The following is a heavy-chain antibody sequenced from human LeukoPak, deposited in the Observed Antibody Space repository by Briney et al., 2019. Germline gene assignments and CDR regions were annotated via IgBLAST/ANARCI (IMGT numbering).Heavy chain of an antibody. D-gene: IGHD6-13*01. CDR3: AKATSSSWYPRGFGY. Sequence: GGSLRLSCAASGFTVSSKYMNWVRQAPGKGLEWVSLIYSGGSTYYADSVKGRFTISRDNSKNTLYLQMNSLRAEDTAVYYCAKATSSSWYPRGFGYWGQGTLVTVSS. V-gene: IGHV3-53*01. CDR1: GFTVSSKY. J-gene: IGHJ4*02. CDR2: IYSGGST.